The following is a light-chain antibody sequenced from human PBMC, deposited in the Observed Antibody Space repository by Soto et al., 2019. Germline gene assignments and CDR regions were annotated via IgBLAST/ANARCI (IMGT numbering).Light chain of an antibody. Sequence: EIVLTQSPGTLSLSPGERATLSCRASQSVTSNYLAWYQQKPGQAPRLLIYGASSRATGIPDRFSGSGSGTDFTLTISRLEPEDFAVYYYEQDGGSPPYTFGQGTKLEIK. CDR1: QSVTSNY. V-gene: IGKV3-20*01. CDR3: EQDGGSPPYT. CDR2: GAS. J-gene: IGKJ2*01.